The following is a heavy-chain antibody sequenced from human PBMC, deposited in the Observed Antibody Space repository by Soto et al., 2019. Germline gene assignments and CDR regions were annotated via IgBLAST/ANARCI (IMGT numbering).Heavy chain of an antibody. CDR3: ARRTVTMVRGVSYWDYYYGMDV. J-gene: IGHJ6*02. Sequence: SETLSLTCSVSGGSISSGNWWSWVRQPPGKGLEWIGEIYHSGSTNYNPSLKSRVTISVDKSKNQFSLKLSSVTAADTAVYYCARRTVTMVRGVSYWDYYYGMDVWGQGTTVT. D-gene: IGHD3-10*01. V-gene: IGHV4-4*02. CDR1: GGSISSGNW. CDR2: IYHSGST.